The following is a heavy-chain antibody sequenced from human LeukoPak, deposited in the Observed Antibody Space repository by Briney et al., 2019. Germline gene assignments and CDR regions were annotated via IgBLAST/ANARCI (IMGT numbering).Heavy chain of an antibody. CDR1: GYTFTSYG. Sequence: ASVKVSCKASGYTFTSYGISWVRHAPGQGLEWMGWISAYNGNTNYAQKLQGRVTMTTDTSTSTAYTELRSLRSDDTAVYYCARVPILICSGWYGFDYWGQGTLVTVSS. D-gene: IGHD6-19*01. V-gene: IGHV1-18*01. CDR2: ISAYNGNT. J-gene: IGHJ4*02. CDR3: ARVPILICSGWYGFDY.